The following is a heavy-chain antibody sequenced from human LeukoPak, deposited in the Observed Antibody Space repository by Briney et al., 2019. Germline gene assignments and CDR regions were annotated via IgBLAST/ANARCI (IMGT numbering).Heavy chain of an antibody. Sequence: PSETLSLTCTVSGGSISSNSYYWGWIRQPPGKGLEWIGSIYYSGSTYYNPSLKSRVTISVDTSRNQFSLKLSSVTAADTAVYYCARQGYTPHSFDYWGQGTLVTVSS. D-gene: IGHD5-18*01. CDR3: ARQGYTPHSFDY. CDR1: GGSISSNSYY. CDR2: IYYSGST. J-gene: IGHJ4*02. V-gene: IGHV4-39*01.